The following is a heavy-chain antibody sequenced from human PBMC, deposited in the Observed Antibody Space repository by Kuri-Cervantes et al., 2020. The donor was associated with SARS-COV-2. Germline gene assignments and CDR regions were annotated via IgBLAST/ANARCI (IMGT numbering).Heavy chain of an antibody. D-gene: IGHD3-10*01. V-gene: IGHV4-34*01. CDR1: GGSFSGYS. CDR3: ARGSGDRESYYYYYMDV. CDR2: INHSGST. J-gene: IGHJ6*03. Sequence: GSLRLSCAVYGGSFSGYSWGWIRQPPGKGLEWIGEINHSGSTNYNPSLKSRVTISLDTSKSQFSLKLNSVTAADTAVYYCARGSGDRESYYYYYMDVWGKGTTVTVSS.